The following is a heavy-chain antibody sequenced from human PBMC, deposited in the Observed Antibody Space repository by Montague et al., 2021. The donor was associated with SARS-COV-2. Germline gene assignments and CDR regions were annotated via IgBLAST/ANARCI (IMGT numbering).Heavy chain of an antibody. D-gene: IGHD2/OR15-2a*01. V-gene: IGHV4-39*01. J-gene: IGHJ5*02. Sequence: SETLSLTCAGDGDSVCGAIYLWTGGRQAPTEVLDFVGTTSSSGPTSYSASLRGRVTISVDTTNNQFSLKMTPVTAADTAVYYWARHRRFSDWLDPWGQGTLVTVSS. CDR2: TSSSGPT. CDR1: GDSVCGAIYL. CDR3: ARHRRFSDWLDP.